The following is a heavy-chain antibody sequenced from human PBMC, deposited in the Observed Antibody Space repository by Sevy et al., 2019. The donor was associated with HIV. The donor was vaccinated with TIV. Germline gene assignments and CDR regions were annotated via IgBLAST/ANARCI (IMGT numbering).Heavy chain of an antibody. V-gene: IGHV3-9*01. Sequence: GGSLRLSCAASGFTFDDYAMHWVRQAPGKGLEWVSGISWNSGSIGYADSVKGRFTISRDNAKNSLYLQMNSLRAEDTALYYCAKDMSNYVDSSGYWTSFDYWGQGTLVTVSS. J-gene: IGHJ4*02. CDR3: AKDMSNYVDSSGYWTSFDY. D-gene: IGHD3-22*01. CDR2: ISWNSGSI. CDR1: GFTFDDYA.